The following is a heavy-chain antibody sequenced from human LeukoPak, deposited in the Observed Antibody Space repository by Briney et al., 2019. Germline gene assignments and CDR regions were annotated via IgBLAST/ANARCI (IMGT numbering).Heavy chain of an antibody. CDR1: GGSISSGGYY. CDR3: ARETRTYYYGSGSYKSTYYFDY. CDR2: IYYSGST. V-gene: IGHV4-31*03. D-gene: IGHD3-10*01. J-gene: IGHJ4*02. Sequence: SETLSLTCTVSGGSISSGGYYWSWIRQHPGKGLEWIGYIYYSGSTYYNPSLKSRVTISVDTSKNQFSLKLSSVTAADTAVYYCARETRTYYYGSGSYKSTYYFDYWGQGTLVTVSS.